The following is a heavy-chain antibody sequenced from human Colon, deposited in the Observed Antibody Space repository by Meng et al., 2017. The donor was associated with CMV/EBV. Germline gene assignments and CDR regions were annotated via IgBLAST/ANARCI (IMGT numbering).Heavy chain of an antibody. CDR3: ARGQIGLDP. Sequence: PSVKVSCKASGYNFTDYYVHWVRQAPGRGLEWMGWMNPNSGNTGYAQKFQGRVTMTRNTSISTAYMELSSLRSEDTAVYYCARGQIGLDPWGQGTLVTVSS. J-gene: IGHJ5*02. CDR1: GYNFTDYY. D-gene: IGHD2/OR15-2a*01. CDR2: MNPNSGNT. V-gene: IGHV1-8*02.